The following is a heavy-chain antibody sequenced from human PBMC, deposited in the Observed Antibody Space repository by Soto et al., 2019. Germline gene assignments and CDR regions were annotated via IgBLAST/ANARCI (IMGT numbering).Heavy chain of an antibody. J-gene: IGHJ6*02. V-gene: IGHV4-34*01. D-gene: IGHD3-10*01. CDR2: INHSGST. Sequence: SETLSLTCAVYGGSFSGYYWSWIRQPPGKWLEWIGEINHSGSTNYNPSLKSRVTISVDTSKNQFSLNLSSVTASDTAVYYCARRNYYGTGSYYYYYYYGMDVWGQGTTVNVSS. CDR3: ARRNYYGTGSYYYYYYYGMDV. CDR1: GGSFSGYY.